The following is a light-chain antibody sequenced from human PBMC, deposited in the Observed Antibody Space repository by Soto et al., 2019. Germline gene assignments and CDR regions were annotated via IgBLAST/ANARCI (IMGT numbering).Light chain of an antibody. J-gene: IGKJ5*01. CDR1: QSVRSTY. V-gene: IGKV3-20*01. Sequence: IALAQSPGTLSLSPGERATLACRSTQSVRSTYLAWYQQHHGGAPRLLILCAANRGAGIPARWSGSGGGGNVSPITISRLEPDDSAYYCHQHYSASPITFGQGTRLEIK. CDR2: CAA. CDR3: HQHYSASPIT.